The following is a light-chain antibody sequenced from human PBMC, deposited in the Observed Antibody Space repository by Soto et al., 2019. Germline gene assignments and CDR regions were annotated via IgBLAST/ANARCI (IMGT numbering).Light chain of an antibody. CDR2: DVS. V-gene: IGLV2-14*01. Sequence: QSALTQPASVSGSPGQSITISCTGTSSDVGGYNYVSWDQQHPGKAPKLMIYDVSNRPSGVSNRFSGSKSGNTASLTISGLQAEDEADYYCSSYTSSSTLEGVFGGGTKLTVL. CDR3: SSYTSSSTLEGV. CDR1: SSDVGGYNY. J-gene: IGLJ2*01.